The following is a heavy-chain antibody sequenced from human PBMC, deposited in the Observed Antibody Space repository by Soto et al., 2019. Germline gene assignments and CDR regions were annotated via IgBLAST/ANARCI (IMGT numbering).Heavy chain of an antibody. V-gene: IGHV1-58*02. Sequence: ASVKVSCKASGYTFTGYYMHWVRQARGQRLEWIGWIVVGSGNTNYAQKFQERVTITRDMSTSTAYMELSSLRSEDTAVYYCAAVRPGRSSGWYPLDIWGQGTMVTVSS. CDR2: IVVGSGNT. CDR3: AAVRPGRSSGWYPLDI. D-gene: IGHD6-19*01. J-gene: IGHJ3*02. CDR1: GYTFTGYY.